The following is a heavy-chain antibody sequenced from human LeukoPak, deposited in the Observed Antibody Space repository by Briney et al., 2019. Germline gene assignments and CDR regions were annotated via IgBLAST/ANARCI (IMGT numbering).Heavy chain of an antibody. V-gene: IGHV3-53*01. D-gene: IGHD3-9*01. CDR2: IYSGGST. Sequence: GGSLRLSCAASGFTVSSNYMSWVRQAPGKGLEWVSVIYSGGSTYYADSVKGRFTISRDNSKNTLYLQMNSLRAEDTAVYYCARARLLRYFDWSTYDYWGQGTLVTVSS. CDR3: ARARLLRYFDWSTYDY. J-gene: IGHJ4*02. CDR1: GFTVSSNY.